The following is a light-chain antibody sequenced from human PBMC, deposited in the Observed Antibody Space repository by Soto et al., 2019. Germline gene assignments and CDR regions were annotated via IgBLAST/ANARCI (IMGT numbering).Light chain of an antibody. V-gene: IGKV4-1*01. J-gene: IGKJ1*01. CDR1: QSVLYNSNNKTY. CDR2: WAS. Sequence: DIVMTQSPDSLAVSLGERATFNCKSSQSVLYNSNNKTYLAWYQQKPGQPPKLLIYWASTRESGVPDRFSGSGSGTDFTLTISSLQAEDVAVYYCQQYYSTPRTFGQGTKVEIK. CDR3: QQYYSTPRT.